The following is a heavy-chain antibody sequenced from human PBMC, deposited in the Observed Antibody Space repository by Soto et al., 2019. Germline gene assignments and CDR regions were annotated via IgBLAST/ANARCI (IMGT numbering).Heavy chain of an antibody. CDR1: GVTFSSYA. V-gene: IGHV3-23*01. CDR3: ANLLQAAVGTGTLFDY. CDR2: ISGSGGST. D-gene: IGHD1-1*01. Sequence: PWGSLRISFAASGVTFSSYAMSWVRQAPGKGLEWVSAISGSGGSTYYADSVKGRFTISRDNSKNTLYLQMNSLRAEDTAVYYCANLLQAAVGTGTLFDYWGQGTLVTVSS. J-gene: IGHJ4*02.